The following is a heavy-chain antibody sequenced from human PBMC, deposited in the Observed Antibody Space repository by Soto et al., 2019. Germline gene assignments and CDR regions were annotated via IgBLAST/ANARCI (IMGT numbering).Heavy chain of an antibody. CDR1: GGSITSDAYY. CDR2: FYYSGNT. Sequence: LSLTCTVSGGSITSDAYYWSWIRQLPGKGLECVGYFYYSGNTYYNPSLMGRVTISVDTPNNQFSLKLSSVTAADTAVYFCARDLTGAGYFDHWGQGTLVTVSS. V-gene: IGHV4-31*03. D-gene: IGHD7-27*01. J-gene: IGHJ4*02. CDR3: ARDLTGAGYFDH.